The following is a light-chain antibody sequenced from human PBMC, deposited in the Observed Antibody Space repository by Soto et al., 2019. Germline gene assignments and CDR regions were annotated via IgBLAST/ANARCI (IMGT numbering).Light chain of an antibody. Sequence: QSVLTQPPSASETPGQRVTISCSGSSSNIGSNTVNWYQQLPGTAPKLLIYNNNQRPSGVPDRFSGSKSGTSASLAISGLQSEDEADYYCAAWDDSLTGPVFGGGTKLTVL. V-gene: IGLV1-44*01. CDR3: AAWDDSLTGPV. CDR1: SSNIGSNT. CDR2: NNN. J-gene: IGLJ2*01.